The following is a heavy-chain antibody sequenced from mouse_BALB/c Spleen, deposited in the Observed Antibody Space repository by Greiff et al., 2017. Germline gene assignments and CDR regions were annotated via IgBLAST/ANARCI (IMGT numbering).Heavy chain of an antibody. J-gene: IGHJ3*01. CDR3: ARRNRSAWFAY. CDR2: IYPGSGST. CDR1: GYTFTDYV. V-gene: IGHV1-77*01. Sequence: VKLVESGPELVKPGASVKMSCKASGYTFTDYVISWVKQRTGQGLEWIGEIYPGSGSTYYNEKFKGKATLTADKSSNTAYMQLSSLTSEDSAVYFCARRNRSAWFAYWGQGTLVTVSA.